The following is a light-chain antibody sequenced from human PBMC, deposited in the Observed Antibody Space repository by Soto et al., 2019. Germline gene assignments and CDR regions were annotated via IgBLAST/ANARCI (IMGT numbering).Light chain of an antibody. CDR1: QSVRSN. V-gene: IGKV4-1*01. Sequence: EIVMTQSPATLSVSPGERATLSCRASQSVRSNLAWYQQKPGQPPKLLIYWASTRESGVPDRFSGSGSGTDFTLTISSLQAEDVAVYYCQQYYSTPLTFGGGTKVDIK. J-gene: IGKJ4*01. CDR3: QQYYSTPLT. CDR2: WAS.